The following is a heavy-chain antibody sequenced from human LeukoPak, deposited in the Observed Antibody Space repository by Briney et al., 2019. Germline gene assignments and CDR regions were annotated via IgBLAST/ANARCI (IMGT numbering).Heavy chain of an antibody. CDR1: GFTFGSYA. CDR2: ISGSGGST. CDR3: AIPPYPRPMIVVP. J-gene: IGHJ5*02. D-gene: IGHD3-22*01. V-gene: IGHV3-23*01. Sequence: RPGGSLRLSCAASGFTFGSYAMSWVRQAPGKGLEWVSAISGSGGSTYYADSVKGRFTISRDNSKNTLYLQMNSLRAEDTAVYYCAIPPYPRPMIVVPWGQGTLVTVSS.